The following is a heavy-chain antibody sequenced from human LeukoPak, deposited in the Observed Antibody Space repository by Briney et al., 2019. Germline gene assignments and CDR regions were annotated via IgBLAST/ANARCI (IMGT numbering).Heavy chain of an antibody. D-gene: IGHD1-26*01. CDR3: ARSGSGSYLYYYYYMDV. Sequence: GGSLRLPCAASGFPFSNAWMSWVRQAPGKGLEWVGRIKSKTDGETTDYAAPVKGRFTISRDDSKNTLYLQMNSLKTDDTAVYYCARSGSGSYLYYYYYMDVWGKGTTVTVSS. CDR1: GFPFSNAW. CDR2: IKSKTDGETT. J-gene: IGHJ6*03. V-gene: IGHV3-15*01.